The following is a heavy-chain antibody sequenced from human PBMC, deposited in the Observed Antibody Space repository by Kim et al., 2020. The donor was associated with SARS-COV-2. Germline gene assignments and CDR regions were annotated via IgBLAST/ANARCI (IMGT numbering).Heavy chain of an antibody. Sequence: GGSLRLSCATSGFTFSAYDMNWVRLPPGKGLEWLSFITKNSATIYYADSVEGRFTISRDNAKNSFYLQLNSLRDEDTGVYYCVRDRWGGAFDFWGQGTVV. CDR2: ITKNSATI. V-gene: IGHV3-48*02. CDR1: GFTFSAYD. J-gene: IGHJ3*01. CDR3: VRDRWGGAFDF. D-gene: IGHD3-16*01.